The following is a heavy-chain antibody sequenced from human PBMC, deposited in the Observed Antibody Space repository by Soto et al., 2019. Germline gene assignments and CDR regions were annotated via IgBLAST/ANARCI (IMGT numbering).Heavy chain of an antibody. J-gene: IGHJ4*02. CDR3: ARRRYCSSTSCDLGRYSSSWEHYFDY. V-gene: IGHV1-69*01. CDR1: GGTFSSYA. Sequence: QVQLVQSGAEVKKPGSSVKVSCKASGGTFSSYAISWVRQAPGQGLEWMGGIIPIFGTANYAQKFQGRVTITAEESTRTAYMERSSLRSEDTAVYYCARRRYCSSTSCDLGRYSSSWEHYFDYWGQGTLVTVSS. D-gene: IGHD2-2*01. CDR2: IIPIFGTA.